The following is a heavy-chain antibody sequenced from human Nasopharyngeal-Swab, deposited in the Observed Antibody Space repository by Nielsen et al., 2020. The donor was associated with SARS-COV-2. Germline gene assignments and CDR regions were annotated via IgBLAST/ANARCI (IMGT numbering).Heavy chain of an antibody. CDR1: GFTFSSYD. CDR2: IGTAGDT. J-gene: IGHJ6*02. D-gene: IGHD3-10*01. Sequence: GSLRLSCAASGFTFSSYDIHWVRQATGKGLEWVSAIGTAGDTYYPGSVKGRFTISRENAKNSLYLQMNSLRAGDTAVYYCAREGYGSPLDVWGQGTTVTVSS. CDR3: AREGYGSPLDV. V-gene: IGHV3-13*01.